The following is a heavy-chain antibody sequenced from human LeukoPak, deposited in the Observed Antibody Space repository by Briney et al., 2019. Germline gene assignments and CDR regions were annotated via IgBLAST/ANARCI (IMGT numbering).Heavy chain of an antibody. J-gene: IGHJ4*02. V-gene: IGHV3-20*04. D-gene: IGHD5-12*01. CDR3: ARATITSPFYFDH. CDR2: INGRGGST. CDR1: GFGFGYHG. Sequence: PGGSLRLSCSASGFGFGYHGMSWVRQVPGKGLEWVSGINGRGGSTGYADTVRGRFTISRDNAKNSLYLQMDSLTAEDTALYYCARATITSPFYFDHWGQGTLVTVSS.